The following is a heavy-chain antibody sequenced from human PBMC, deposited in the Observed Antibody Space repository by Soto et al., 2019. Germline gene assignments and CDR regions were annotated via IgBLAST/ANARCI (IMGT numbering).Heavy chain of an antibody. Sequence: ALSLTCTVSGGSISSGGYYWSWIRQHPGKGLEWIGYIYYSGSTYYNPSLKSRVTISVDTSKNQFSLKLSSVTAADTAVYYCARGSNCSGGSCYFYYYYGMDVWGQGTTVTVSS. V-gene: IGHV4-31*03. D-gene: IGHD2-15*01. CDR2: IYYSGST. CDR1: GGSISSGGYY. J-gene: IGHJ6*02. CDR3: ARGSNCSGGSCYFYYYYGMDV.